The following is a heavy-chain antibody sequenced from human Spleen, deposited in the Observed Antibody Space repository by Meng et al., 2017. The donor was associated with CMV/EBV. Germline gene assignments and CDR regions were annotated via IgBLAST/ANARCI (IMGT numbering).Heavy chain of an antibody. Sequence: GESLKISCAASGFTFSSYWMSWVRQAPGKGLEWVANIKEDGSEKDYVDAVKGRFTISRDNAKNSLYLQMNSLRADDTALYYCARVGLGFDIWGQGTLVTVSS. CDR3: ARVGLGFDI. CDR1: GFTFSSYW. J-gene: IGHJ3*02. V-gene: IGHV3-7*03. CDR2: IKEDGSEK. D-gene: IGHD1-26*01.